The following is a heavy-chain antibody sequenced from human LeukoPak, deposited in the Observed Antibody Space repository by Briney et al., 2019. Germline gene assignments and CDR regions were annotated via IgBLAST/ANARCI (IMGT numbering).Heavy chain of an antibody. CDR1: GFTFSGYS. CDR3: ARGWNTYDILTGYYLCY. Sequence: GGSLRLSCAASGFTFSGYSMNWVRQAPGKGLEWVSFITSNNSYIYYADSVKGRFTVSRDNAKNLLYLQMNSLRSEDTAVYYCARGWNTYDILTGYYLCYWGQGTLVTVSS. D-gene: IGHD3-9*01. V-gene: IGHV3-21*04. J-gene: IGHJ4*02. CDR2: ITSNNSYI.